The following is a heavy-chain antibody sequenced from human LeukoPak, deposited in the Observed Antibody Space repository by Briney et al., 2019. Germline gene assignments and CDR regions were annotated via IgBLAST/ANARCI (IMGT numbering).Heavy chain of an antibody. CDR2: MNPNSGNT. CDR1: GYTFTSYD. CDR3: ARGRCSGGSCSSGRDAFDI. Sequence: ASVKVSCKASGYTFTSYDINWVRQATGQGLEWMGWMNPNSGNTGYAQKFQGRVTMTRNTSISTAYMELSSLRSEDTAVYYCARGRCSGGSCSSGRDAFDIWGQGTMVTVSS. D-gene: IGHD2-15*01. J-gene: IGHJ3*02. V-gene: IGHV1-8*01.